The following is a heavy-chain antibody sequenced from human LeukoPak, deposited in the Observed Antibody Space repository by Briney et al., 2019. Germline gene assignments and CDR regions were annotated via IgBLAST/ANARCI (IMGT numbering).Heavy chain of an antibody. CDR1: GFTFSNYA. CDR3: AKDWRSSSALAVVDY. J-gene: IGHJ4*02. CDR2: LSGSGYST. D-gene: IGHD6-13*01. V-gene: IGHV3-23*01. Sequence: PGGSLRLSCAASGFTFSNYAMSWVRQAPGKGLEWVSSLSGSGYSTYYADSVKGRFTISRDNSKNTLYLQMNSLRAEDTAVYYCAKDWRSSSALAVVDYWGQGTLVTVSS.